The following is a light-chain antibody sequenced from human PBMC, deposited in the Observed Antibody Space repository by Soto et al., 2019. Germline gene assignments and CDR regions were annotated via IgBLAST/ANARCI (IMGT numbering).Light chain of an antibody. CDR2: GAS. Sequence: EIVLTQSPGTLYLSPGERATLSCRASQSVSSSYLAWYQQKPGQAPRLLIYGASSRATCIPDRFSGSGSGTDFTLTLSRLEPADFAVSYCQKYGSSPVTVGGGTKVEIK. CDR3: QKYGSSPVT. V-gene: IGKV3-20*01. CDR1: QSVSSSY. J-gene: IGKJ4*01.